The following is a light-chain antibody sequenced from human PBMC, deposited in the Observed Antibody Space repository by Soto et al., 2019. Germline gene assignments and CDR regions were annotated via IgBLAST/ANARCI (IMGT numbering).Light chain of an antibody. J-gene: IGKJ4*01. CDR1: QSVSSN. CDR3: QQYNNWPPLT. CDR2: GAS. V-gene: IGKV3-15*01. Sequence: EIVMTQSPATLSVSPGERATLSCRASQSVSSNLAWYQQEPGQAPRLLIYGASTRATGIPARFSGSGSGTAFTLTISSLQSEDFAVDYCQQYNNWPPLTFGGGTKVEIK.